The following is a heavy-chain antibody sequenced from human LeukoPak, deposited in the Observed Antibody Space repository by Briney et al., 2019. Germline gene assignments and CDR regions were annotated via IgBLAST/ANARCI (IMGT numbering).Heavy chain of an antibody. CDR2: ISSSGSTI. CDR1: GFTFSSYE. D-gene: IGHD5-18*01. J-gene: IGHJ4*02. V-gene: IGHV3-48*03. Sequence: PGGSLRLSCAAFGFTFSSYEMYWFRQAPAEGLEWVSYISSSGSTIYYAHSVKGRFTISRDNAKNSLYLKMNSLRAEDTAVFYCASRRGYSYGYSFSGDYWGQGTLVSVSS. CDR3: ASRRGYSYGYSFSGDY.